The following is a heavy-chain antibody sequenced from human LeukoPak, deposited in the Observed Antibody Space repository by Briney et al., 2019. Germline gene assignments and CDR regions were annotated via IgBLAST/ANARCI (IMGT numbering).Heavy chain of an antibody. D-gene: IGHD4-23*01. CDR1: GDSISNGYY. Sequence: PSETLSLTCTVSGDSISNGYYWGWIRQAPGKALEWIGSIYHTGSTYYNPSLKSRVIISVHTSKNQFSLKLRSVTAADTAVYYCARGRSGYGGNSGIASCDYWGQGTLVTVSS. CDR3: ARGRSGYGGNSGIASCDY. V-gene: IGHV4-38-2*02. CDR2: IYHTGST. J-gene: IGHJ4*02.